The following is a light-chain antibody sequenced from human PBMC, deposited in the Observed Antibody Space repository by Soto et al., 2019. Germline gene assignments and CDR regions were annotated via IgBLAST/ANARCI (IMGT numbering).Light chain of an antibody. Sequence: ETVLTQSPGTLSLSPGERATLSCRASQSVGSNYLAWYQQKPGQAPRLLIYGASSRATGIPDRFSGSGSGTDFTLTISRRETEDSAVYYCQQYGSSPRTFGQGTKVEIK. CDR3: QQYGSSPRT. CDR2: GAS. CDR1: QSVGSNY. V-gene: IGKV3-20*01. J-gene: IGKJ1*01.